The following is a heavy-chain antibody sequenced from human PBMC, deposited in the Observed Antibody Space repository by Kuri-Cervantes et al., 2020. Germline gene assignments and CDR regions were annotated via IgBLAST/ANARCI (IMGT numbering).Heavy chain of an antibody. Sequence: GESLKISCAASGFTFSSSWMHWVRQAPGKGLVWVAHIKSDGSSTSYADSVKGRFTISRDTSKNTLYLQMNSLRAEDTAVYFCAKDNRGSAVRAIDIWGQGTMVTVSS. D-gene: IGHD2/OR15-2a*01. V-gene: IGHV3-74*01. CDR1: GFTFSSSW. J-gene: IGHJ3*02. CDR3: AKDNRGSAVRAIDI. CDR2: IKSDGSST.